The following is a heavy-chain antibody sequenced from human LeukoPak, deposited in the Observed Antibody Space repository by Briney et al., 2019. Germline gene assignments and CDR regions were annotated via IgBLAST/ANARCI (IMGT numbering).Heavy chain of an antibody. Sequence: PSETLSLTCTVSGGSISSYYWSWIRQPPGKGLEWIGYIYYSGSTNYNPSLKSRVTISVDTSKNQFSLKLSSVTAADTAVYYCASNAGTDYYDSYFDYWGQGTLVTVSS. CDR3: ASNAGTDYYDSYFDY. D-gene: IGHD3-22*01. CDR2: IYYSGST. CDR1: GGSISSYY. V-gene: IGHV4-59*01. J-gene: IGHJ4*02.